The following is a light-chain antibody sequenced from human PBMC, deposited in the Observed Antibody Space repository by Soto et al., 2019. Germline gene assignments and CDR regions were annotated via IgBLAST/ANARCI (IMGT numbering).Light chain of an antibody. J-gene: IGLJ1*01. Sequence: QSALIQPASVSGPLGQSIVISCTGSSSDIGSYDLVSWYQQYPGKAPKVVIFEGTKRPSGVSNRFSGSKSGNTASLTISGLQTEDEADYYCCSYAGSRTYDFGAGTKVTVL. CDR3: CSYAGSRTYD. CDR1: SSDIGSYDL. CDR2: EGT. V-gene: IGLV2-23*01.